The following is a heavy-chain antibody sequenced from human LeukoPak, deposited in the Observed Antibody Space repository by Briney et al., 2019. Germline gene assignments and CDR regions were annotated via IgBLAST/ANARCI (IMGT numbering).Heavy chain of an antibody. J-gene: IGHJ4*02. D-gene: IGHD3-10*01. CDR1: GFTFSSYA. CDR3: AKGHGSGTYWVFND. Sequence: PGGSLRLSCAASGFTFSSYAMHWVRQAPGKGLEWVAVISYDGSNKYYADSVKGRFTISRDNSQNTLYLQMNSLRAEDTAVYYCAKGHGSGTYWVFNDWGQGTLVTVSS. V-gene: IGHV3-30*04. CDR2: ISYDGSNK.